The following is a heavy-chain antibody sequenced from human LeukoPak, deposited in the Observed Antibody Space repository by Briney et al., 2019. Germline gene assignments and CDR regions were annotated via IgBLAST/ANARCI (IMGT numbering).Heavy chain of an antibody. Sequence: PGGSLRLSCAASGNYWMHWVRQAPGKGLVWVSHINSDGSWTGYADSVKGRFTISKDNAKNTVYLQMNNLRAEDTAVYYCVSFCETNWGRGTLVTVSS. CDR3: VSFCETN. D-gene: IGHD2-15*01. V-gene: IGHV3-74*01. J-gene: IGHJ4*02. CDR2: INSDGSWT. CDR1: GNYW.